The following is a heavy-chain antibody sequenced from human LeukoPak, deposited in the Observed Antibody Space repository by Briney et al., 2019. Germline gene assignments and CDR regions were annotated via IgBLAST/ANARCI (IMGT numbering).Heavy chain of an antibody. D-gene: IGHD2-15*01. CDR2: VKRKSDGGTA. CDR1: GFTFNSYA. Sequence: PGGSLRLSCATSGFTFNSYAMSWVRQAPGKGLEWVGRVKRKSDGGTADYAAPVEGRFTISRDDSKNTLYLQINSLKTEDTAIYYCIAFESGRYHWGQGTLVTVSS. J-gene: IGHJ5*02. CDR3: IAFESGRYH. V-gene: IGHV3-15*01.